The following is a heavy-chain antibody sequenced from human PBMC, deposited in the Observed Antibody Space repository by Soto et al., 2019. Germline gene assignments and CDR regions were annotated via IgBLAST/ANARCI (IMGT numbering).Heavy chain of an antibody. J-gene: IGHJ6*02. Sequence: GESLKISCKGSGYSFTSYWIGWVRQMPGKGPEWMGIIYPGDSDTRYSPSFQGQVTISADKSISTAYLQWSSLKASDTAMYYCATNYDSSGYYWYYGMDVWGQGTTVTVSS. V-gene: IGHV5-51*01. D-gene: IGHD3-22*01. CDR1: GYSFTSYW. CDR3: ATNYDSSGYYWYYGMDV. CDR2: IYPGDSDT.